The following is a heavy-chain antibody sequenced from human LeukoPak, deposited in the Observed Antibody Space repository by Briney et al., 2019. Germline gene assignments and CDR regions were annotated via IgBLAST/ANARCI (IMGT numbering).Heavy chain of an antibody. CDR3: ARVYYYDSSGYWDAFDI. D-gene: IGHD3-22*01. Sequence: SETLSLTCTVSGGSISSGGYYWSWIRQHPGKGLEWIGYIYYSGSTYYNPSLKSRVTISVDTSKNQFSLKLSSVTAADTAVYYCARVYYYDSSGYWDAFDIWGRGTMVTVSS. J-gene: IGHJ3*02. V-gene: IGHV4-31*03. CDR2: IYYSGST. CDR1: GGSISSGGYY.